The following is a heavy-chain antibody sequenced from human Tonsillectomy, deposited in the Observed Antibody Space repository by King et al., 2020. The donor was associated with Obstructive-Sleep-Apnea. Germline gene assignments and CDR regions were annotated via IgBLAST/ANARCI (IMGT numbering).Heavy chain of an antibody. CDR1: GFTFRSYA. D-gene: IGHD3-16*01. V-gene: IGHV3-30*04. CDR3: ARDEDHLGGLGGEFAY. Sequence: VQLVESGGGVVQPGRSLRLSCTGSGFTFRSYAMHWVRQAPGKGLERGAIILYDGSNKFYEDSVKGRLTISRDNSKNTLYLQMNSLRPEDTDEYYCARDEDHLGGLGGEFAYWGQGTLVTVSS. J-gene: IGHJ4*02. CDR2: ILYDGSNK.